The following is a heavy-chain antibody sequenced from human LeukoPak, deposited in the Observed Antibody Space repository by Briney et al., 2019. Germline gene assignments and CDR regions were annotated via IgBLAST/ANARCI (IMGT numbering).Heavy chain of an antibody. CDR2: ISSSSSYI. J-gene: IGHJ4*02. D-gene: IGHD1-7*01. CDR3: ARDGPLSTTGTTGLLDC. V-gene: IGHV3-21*01. CDR1: GFTFSSYS. Sequence: GGSLRLSCAASGFTFSSYSMTWVRQAPGKGLEWVSSISSSSSYIYYGDSMKGRITISRDNAKNSLYLQVNSLRAEDTAVYYCARDGPLSTTGTTGLLDCWGQGTLVTVSS.